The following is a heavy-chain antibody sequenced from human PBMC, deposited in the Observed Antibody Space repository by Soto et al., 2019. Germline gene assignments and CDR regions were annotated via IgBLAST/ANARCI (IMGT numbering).Heavy chain of an antibody. CDR2: INHSGST. Sequence: SETLSLTCAVYGVSFSGYYWSWIRQPPGKGLEWIGEINHSGSTNYNPSLKSRVTISVDTSKNQFSLKLSSVTAADTAVYYCARMGHPDVWGKGTTVTVFS. J-gene: IGHJ6*04. V-gene: IGHV4-34*01. CDR3: ARMGHPDV. CDR1: GVSFSGYY.